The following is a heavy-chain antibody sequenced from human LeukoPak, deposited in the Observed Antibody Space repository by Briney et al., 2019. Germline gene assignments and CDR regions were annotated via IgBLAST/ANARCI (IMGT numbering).Heavy chain of an antibody. CDR1: GFTFSSYS. V-gene: IGHV3-48*01. CDR3: ARDPYYDSSGYDY. CDR2: ISSSSGTI. D-gene: IGHD3-22*01. Sequence: PGGSLRLSCAASGFTFSSYSMNWVRQAPGKGLEWVSYISSSSGTIYYADSVKGRFTISRDNAKNSLYLQMNSLRAEDTAVYYCARDPYYDSSGYDYWGQGTLVTVSS. J-gene: IGHJ4*02.